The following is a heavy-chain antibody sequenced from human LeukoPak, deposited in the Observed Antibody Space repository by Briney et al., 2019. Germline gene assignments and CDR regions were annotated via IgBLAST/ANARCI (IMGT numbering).Heavy chain of an antibody. CDR2: IYYTGST. CDR3: ARHSPDWGGAFDI. CDR1: GASISSYY. V-gene: IGHV4-59*08. Sequence: AETLSLTCTVSGASISSYYWSWIRQPPGKGLEWIAYIYYTGSTNYYPSLKSRVIISIDTSKNQSSLKLSSVTAADTAVYYCARHSPDWGGAFDIWGQGTMVTVSS. J-gene: IGHJ3*02. D-gene: IGHD7-27*01.